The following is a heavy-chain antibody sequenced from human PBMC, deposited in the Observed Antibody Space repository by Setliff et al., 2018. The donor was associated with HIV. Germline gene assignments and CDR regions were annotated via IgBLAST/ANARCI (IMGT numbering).Heavy chain of an antibody. CDR1: GFTFSSYS. J-gene: IGHJ4*01. D-gene: IGHD2-21*02. Sequence: GSLRLSCAASGFTFSSYSMNWVRQAPGKGLECVSSISSSSSYIYYADSAKGRFTISRDNAKNSLYLQMNSLRAEDTALYYCAREPSYCGHDCCSLLDYWGQGTLVTVSS. CDR2: ISSSSSYI. CDR3: AREPSYCGHDCCSLLDY. V-gene: IGHV3-21*04.